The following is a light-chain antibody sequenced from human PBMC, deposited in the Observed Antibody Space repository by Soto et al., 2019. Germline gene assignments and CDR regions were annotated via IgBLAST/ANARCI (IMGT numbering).Light chain of an antibody. CDR2: DVS. Sequence: AIQLTQSPSSLSASVGDRVTITCRASQGISSALAWYQQKPGKSPNLLIYDVSSLESGVPSRFSGSGSETVFTLTIISLQPEDFATYYCQQFNTYPALTFGGGTKVEIK. J-gene: IGKJ4*01. CDR1: QGISSA. V-gene: IGKV1-13*02. CDR3: QQFNTYPALT.